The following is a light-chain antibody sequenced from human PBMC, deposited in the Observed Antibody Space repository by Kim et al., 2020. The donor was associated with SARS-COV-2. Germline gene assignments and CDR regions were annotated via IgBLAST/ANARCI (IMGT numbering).Light chain of an antibody. CDR2: EDN. CDR3: QSYDSSSWL. Sequence: GKTLSISCTRSSGSMASNYEQWFQQRPGSAPTTMIFEDNQRPSGVPDRFSGPIDSSSDSAYLTISGLKTEDVPDYYCQSYDSSSWLFGGGTQLTVL. CDR1: SGSMASNY. J-gene: IGLJ3*02. V-gene: IGLV6-57*03.